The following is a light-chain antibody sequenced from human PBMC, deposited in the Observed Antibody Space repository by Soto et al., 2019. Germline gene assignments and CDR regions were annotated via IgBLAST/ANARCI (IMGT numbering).Light chain of an antibody. Sequence: DIQMTQSPSSLSASVGDRVTITCRASQSISSYLNWYQQKPGKAPKLLIYAASSLQSGVPSRFSGSGSGTDFTLTISSLQPEDFATYYCQQANSFPLTCGQGTRLEIK. J-gene: IGKJ5*01. V-gene: IGKV1-39*01. CDR1: QSISSY. CDR3: QQANSFPLT. CDR2: AAS.